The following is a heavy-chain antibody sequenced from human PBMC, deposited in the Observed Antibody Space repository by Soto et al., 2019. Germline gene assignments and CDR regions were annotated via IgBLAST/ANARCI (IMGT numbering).Heavy chain of an antibody. J-gene: IGHJ4*02. V-gene: IGHV3-7*01. CDR2: IKQNGSEK. Sequence: EVQLVESGGGLVQPGGSLRLSCAGSGFTFSRFWMSWVRQAPGKGLEWVANIKQNGSEKYYVDSVKGRFTSSRDNAKNSLYLQMNSLRAEDTAVYYCARALCSETDELWGQGTLVTVSS. CDR3: ARALCSETDEL. CDR1: GFTFSRFW. D-gene: IGHD6-19*01.